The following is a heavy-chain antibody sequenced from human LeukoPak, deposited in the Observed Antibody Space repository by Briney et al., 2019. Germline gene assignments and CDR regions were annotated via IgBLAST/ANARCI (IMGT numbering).Heavy chain of an antibody. J-gene: IGHJ4*02. D-gene: IGHD2-21*02. Sequence: QPGGSLRLSCAASGFTFSSYAMHWVRQAPGKGLEWVAVISYDGSNKYYADSVKGRFTISRDNSKNTLYLQMNSLRAEDTAVYYCAKWSLVTAPRTFDYWGQGTLVTVSS. CDR1: GFTFSSYA. CDR2: ISYDGSNK. V-gene: IGHV3-30-3*02. CDR3: AKWSLVTAPRTFDY.